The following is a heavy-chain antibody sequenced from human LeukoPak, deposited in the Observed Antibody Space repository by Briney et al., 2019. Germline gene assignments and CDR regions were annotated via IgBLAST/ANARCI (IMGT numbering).Heavy chain of an antibody. CDR2: IYPGDSDT. CDR1: VYSFSNSW. Sequence: GESLKISCKGSVYSFSNSWIGWVRQMPGKGLEWMGVIYPGDSDTRYSPSFQGQVTISADKSISTAYLQWSSLKASDTAMYYCARRSYGDYGVYWFDPWGQGTLVTVSS. J-gene: IGHJ5*02. CDR3: ARRSYGDYGVYWFDP. V-gene: IGHV5-51*01. D-gene: IGHD4-17*01.